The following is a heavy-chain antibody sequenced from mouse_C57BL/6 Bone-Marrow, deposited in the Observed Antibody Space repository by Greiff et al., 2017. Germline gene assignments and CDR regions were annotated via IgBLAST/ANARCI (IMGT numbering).Heavy chain of an antibody. CDR2: ISDGGSYT. J-gene: IGHJ4*01. V-gene: IGHV5-4*01. Sequence: EVMLVESGGGLVKPGGSLKLSCAASGFTFSSYAMSWVRQTPEKRLEWVATISDGGSYTYYPDNVKGRFTISRDNAKNNLYLQMSHLKSEDTAMYYCARDRDYDYDENYYAMDYWGQGTSVTVSS. CDR3: ARDRDYDYDENYYAMDY. CDR1: GFTFSSYA. D-gene: IGHD2-4*01.